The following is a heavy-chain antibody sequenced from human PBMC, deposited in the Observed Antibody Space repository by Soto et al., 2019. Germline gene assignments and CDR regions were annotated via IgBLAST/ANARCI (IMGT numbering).Heavy chain of an antibody. J-gene: IGHJ5*02. CDR1: GYTFTSYA. V-gene: IGHV7-4-1*01. Sequence: ASVKGSCKASGYTFTSYAMNWVRQAPGQGLEWMGWINTNTGNPTYAQGFTGRFVFSLDTSVSTAYLQICSLKAEDTAVYYCARDNVRELPTYNWFDPWGQGTLVTVSS. CDR2: INTNTGNP. D-gene: IGHD1-26*01. CDR3: ARDNVRELPTYNWFDP.